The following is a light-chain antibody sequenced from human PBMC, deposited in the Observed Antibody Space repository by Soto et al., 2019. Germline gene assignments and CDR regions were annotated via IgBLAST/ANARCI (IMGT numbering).Light chain of an antibody. Sequence: EIVLTQSPATLSLSPGERATLSCRASQSVSSYLAWYQQKPGQAPRLLIYDASNRATGIPARFSGSGSGTDFTLTISSLEPEDFAVYYCQQPYTSGQGTKLEIK. V-gene: IGKV3-11*01. CDR3: QQPYT. CDR1: QSVSSY. J-gene: IGKJ2*01. CDR2: DAS.